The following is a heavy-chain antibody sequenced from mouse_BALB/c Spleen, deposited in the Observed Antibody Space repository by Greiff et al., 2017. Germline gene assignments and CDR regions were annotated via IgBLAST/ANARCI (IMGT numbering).Heavy chain of an antibody. J-gene: IGHJ4*01. CDR3: TRSGNYYGSRGYAMDY. Sequence: VQLQQSGAELVRPGASVTLSCKASGYTFTDYEMHWVKQTPVHGLEWIGAIDPETGGTAYNQKFKGKATLTADKSSSTAYMELRSLTSEDSAVYYCTRSGNYYGSRGYAMDYWGQGTSVSVSS. V-gene: IGHV1-15*01. CDR2: IDPETGGT. CDR1: GYTFTDYE. D-gene: IGHD1-1*01.